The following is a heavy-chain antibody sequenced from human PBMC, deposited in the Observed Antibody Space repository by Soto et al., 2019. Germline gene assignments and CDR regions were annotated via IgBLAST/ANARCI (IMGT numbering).Heavy chain of an antibody. D-gene: IGHD3-22*01. Sequence: QVQLVQSGAEVKKPGSSVKVSCKASGGTFSSYAISWVRQAPGQGLEWMGGIIPIFGTANYAQKFQGRVKMTADEATSTAYRELSSLRSEDTAVYYCASDYDLVFNAFDIWGQGTMVTVSS. CDR3: ASDYDLVFNAFDI. CDR2: IIPIFGTA. J-gene: IGHJ3*02. V-gene: IGHV1-69*12. CDR1: GGTFSSYA.